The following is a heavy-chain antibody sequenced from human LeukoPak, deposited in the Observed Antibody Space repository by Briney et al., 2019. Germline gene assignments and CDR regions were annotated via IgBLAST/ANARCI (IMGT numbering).Heavy chain of an antibody. CDR3: AREGDSSGWYGVYYYYYYYMDV. Sequence: GGSLRLSCAASGFTFSDYYMNWIRQAPGKGLEWVANIKQDGSEKYYVDSVKGRFTISRDNAKNSLYLQMNSLRAEDTAVYYCAREGDSSGWYGVYYYYYYYMDVWGKGTTVTISS. V-gene: IGHV3-7*01. CDR1: GFTFSDYY. J-gene: IGHJ6*03. CDR2: IKQDGSEK. D-gene: IGHD6-19*01.